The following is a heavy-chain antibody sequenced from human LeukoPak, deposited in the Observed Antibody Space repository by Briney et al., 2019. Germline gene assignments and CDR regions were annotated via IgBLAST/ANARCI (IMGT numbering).Heavy chain of an antibody. CDR1: GYTFTGYY. Sequence: ASVKVSCKASGYTFTGYYMHWVRQAPGQGLEWMGWINPNSGGTNYAQKFQGRVTMTRDTSISTAYMELSRLRSDDTAVYYRASVLLTGEKNAFDIWGQGTMVTVSS. CDR3: ASVLLTGEKNAFDI. D-gene: IGHD7-27*01. J-gene: IGHJ3*02. V-gene: IGHV1-2*02. CDR2: INPNSGGT.